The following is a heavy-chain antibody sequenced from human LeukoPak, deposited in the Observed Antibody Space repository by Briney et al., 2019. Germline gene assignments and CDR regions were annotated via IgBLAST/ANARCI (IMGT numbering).Heavy chain of an antibody. V-gene: IGHV4-38-2*02. Sequence: SETLSLICSVSGSSITSGFFWGWVRQPPGKGLEWIGSVYQTGLTYYKPSLKSRAAISLDPSKSQFFLELASVTAADTAVYYCARSSECHLCDFYYLDVWGKGTTVTVSS. D-gene: IGHD1-26*01. CDR1: GSSITSGFF. J-gene: IGHJ6*03. CDR3: ARSSECHLCDFYYLDV. CDR2: VYQTGLT.